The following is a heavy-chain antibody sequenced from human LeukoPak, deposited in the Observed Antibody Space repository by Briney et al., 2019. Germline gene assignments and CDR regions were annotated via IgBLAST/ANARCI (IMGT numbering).Heavy chain of an antibody. D-gene: IGHD3-10*01. CDR1: GYTFTSYD. CDR3: ARATILPYYCGSGRPSDY. V-gene: IGHV1-8*01. CDR2: MNPNSGNT. J-gene: IGHJ4*02. Sequence: ASVQVSCQASGYTFTSYDINWVRQATGQGLEWMGWMNPNSGNTGYAQKFQGRVTMTRNTSISTAYMELSSLRSEDTAVYYCARATILPYYCGSGRPSDYWGQGTLVTVSS.